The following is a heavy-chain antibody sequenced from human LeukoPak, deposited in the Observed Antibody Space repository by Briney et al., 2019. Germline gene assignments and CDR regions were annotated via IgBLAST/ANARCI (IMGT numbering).Heavy chain of an antibody. CDR1: GFTFSSYG. Sequence: PGGSLRLSCAASGFTFSSYGMHWVRQAPGKGLEWVAVISYDGSNKYYADSVKGRFTISRDNSKNTLYLQMNGLRAEDTAVYYCAKDRLAYSSAGVFDYWGQGTLVTVSS. V-gene: IGHV3-30*18. CDR3: AKDRLAYSSAGVFDY. J-gene: IGHJ4*02. D-gene: IGHD6-25*01. CDR2: ISYDGSNK.